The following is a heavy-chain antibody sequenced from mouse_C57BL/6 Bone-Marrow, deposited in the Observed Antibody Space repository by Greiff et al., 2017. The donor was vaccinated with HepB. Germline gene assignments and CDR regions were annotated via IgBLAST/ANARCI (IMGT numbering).Heavy chain of an antibody. D-gene: IGHD2-10*02. CDR2: ISSGSTTI. Sequence: EVMLVESGGGLVQPVGSRKLSCAVSGFTLSSFGIHWVRQAPEKGLEWVAYISSGSTTIYYADTVKGRFTISKDNPRNTLFLQMTSLRSEDTAMYYCAKYGNYVGYAMDYWGQGTSVTVSS. CDR1: GFTLSSFG. V-gene: IGHV5-17*02. CDR3: AKYGNYVGYAMDY. J-gene: IGHJ4*01.